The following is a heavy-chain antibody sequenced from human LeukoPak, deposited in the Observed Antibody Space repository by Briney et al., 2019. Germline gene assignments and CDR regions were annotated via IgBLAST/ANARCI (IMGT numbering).Heavy chain of an antibody. Sequence: ASVKVSCKASGYTFTSYGISWVRQAPGQGLEWMGWISAYNGNTNYAQKLQGRVTMTTDTYTSTAYMELRSLRSDDTAVYYCARAPDYYYDSSGPHFDYWGQGTLVTVSS. J-gene: IGHJ4*02. V-gene: IGHV1-18*01. D-gene: IGHD3-22*01. CDR2: ISAYNGNT. CDR1: GYTFTSYG. CDR3: ARAPDYYYDSSGPHFDY.